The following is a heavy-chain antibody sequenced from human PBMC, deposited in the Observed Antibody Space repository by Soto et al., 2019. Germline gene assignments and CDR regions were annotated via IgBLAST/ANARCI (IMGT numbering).Heavy chain of an antibody. Sequence: ASVKVSCKASGYIFTGYYIQWVRQAPGQGLEWMGWINTKTGGTKYAQKFQGRVTMTRDTSINTAYMEVSRLRSDDTAVYHCATDKVAFDMWGQGTMVTVSS. CDR3: ATDKVAFDM. CDR2: INTKTGGT. V-gene: IGHV1-2*02. D-gene: IGHD3-9*01. J-gene: IGHJ3*02. CDR1: GYIFTGYY.